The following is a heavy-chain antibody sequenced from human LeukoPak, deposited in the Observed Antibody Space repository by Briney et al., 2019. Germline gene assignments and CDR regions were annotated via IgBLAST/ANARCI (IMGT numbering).Heavy chain of an antibody. CDR2: MYHNGST. J-gene: IGHJ3*02. D-gene: IGHD3-10*01. CDR1: GYSLSSGYY. V-gene: IGHV4-38-2*02. CDR3: ARIIYTLPDAFDI. Sequence: SETLSLTCSVSGYSLSSGYYWNWIRQPPGKGLEWIGYMYHNGSTYYNPSLKSRVTISGDRSRNQFSLKLSSVTAADTAVYYCARIIYTLPDAFDIWGQGTMVTVSS.